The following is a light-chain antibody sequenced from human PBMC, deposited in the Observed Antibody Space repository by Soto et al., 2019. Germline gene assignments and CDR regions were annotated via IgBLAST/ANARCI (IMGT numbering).Light chain of an antibody. CDR2: LNSDGSH. CDR3: QTWDTGIQV. V-gene: IGLV4-69*01. Sequence: QLVLTQSPSASASLGASVKLTCTLSSGHSRYAMAWHQQQPEKGPRYLMKLNSDGSHSKGDGIPDRFSGSSSGAERYLTISSLQSEDEADYYCQTWDTGIQVFGGGTKVTVL. J-gene: IGLJ2*01. CDR1: SGHSRYA.